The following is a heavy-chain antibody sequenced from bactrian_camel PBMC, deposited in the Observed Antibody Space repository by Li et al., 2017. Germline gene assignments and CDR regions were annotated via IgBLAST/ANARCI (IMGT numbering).Heavy chain of an antibody. Sequence: VQLVESGGDSVLAGGSLRLSCASSEYMASIFRASSFCMGWFRRAPGKEREKVATLDSDGRTSYADSVKGRFTISKDNAKNILYLQMDSLKREDTAIYYCATERRLQCPYRVADFGYWGQGTQVTVS. D-gene: IGHD2*01. CDR1: EYMASIFRASSFC. CDR3: ATERRLQCPYRVADFGY. J-gene: IGHJ6*01. V-gene: IGHV3S53*01. CDR2: LDSDGRT.